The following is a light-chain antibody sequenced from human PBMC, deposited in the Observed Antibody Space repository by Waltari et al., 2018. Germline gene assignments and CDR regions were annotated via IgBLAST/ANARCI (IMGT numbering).Light chain of an antibody. J-gene: IGKJ5*01. V-gene: IGKV4-1*01. Sequence: DIVMTQSPDSLAVSLGERATLNCKSSQSVLYTSNNKNNLAWFQQKPGQPPKLLIYWASTRESGVPDRFSGSGSGTDFSLTISSLQAEDVAVYFCQQFHSTPITFGQGTQLEI. CDR3: QQFHSTPIT. CDR2: WAS. CDR1: QSVLYTSNNKNN.